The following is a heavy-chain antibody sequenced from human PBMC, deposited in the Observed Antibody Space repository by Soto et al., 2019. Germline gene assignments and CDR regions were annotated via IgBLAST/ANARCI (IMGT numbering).Heavy chain of an antibody. CDR3: AKGRGGSGSLTPRVDF. J-gene: IGHJ4*02. Sequence: EVQLLESGGCLVQPGGSLRVSCAASGFTFNNYAMTWVRQAPGKGLEWVSAISGGGDTTSYADSVKGRFTISRDGSKNTLYLQMSSLRAEDTALYYCAKGRGGSGSLTPRVDFWGQGTLVTVSS. D-gene: IGHD3-10*01. V-gene: IGHV3-23*01. CDR2: ISGGGDTT. CDR1: GFTFNNYA.